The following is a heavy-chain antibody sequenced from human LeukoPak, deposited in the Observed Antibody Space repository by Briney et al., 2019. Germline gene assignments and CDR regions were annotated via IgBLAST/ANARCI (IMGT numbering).Heavy chain of an antibody. V-gene: IGHV1-2*02. J-gene: IGHJ4*02. D-gene: IGHD3-22*01. CDR3: ARMSRWSASSGYYDDGDY. Sequence: ASVKVSCKASGYTFTGYYMHWVQQAPGQGLEWMGWINPNSGGTNYAQKFQGRVTMTRDTSISTAYMELSRLRSDDTAVYYCARMSRWSASSGYYDDGDYWGQGTLVTVSS. CDR2: INPNSGGT. CDR1: GYTFTGYY.